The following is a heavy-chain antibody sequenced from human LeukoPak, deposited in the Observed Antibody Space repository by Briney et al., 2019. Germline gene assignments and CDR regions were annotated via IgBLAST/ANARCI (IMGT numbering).Heavy chain of an antibody. CDR2: INTDGSSI. Sequence: PGGSLRLSCAASGFTFSSYWMHWVRQAPGKGLVWVSRINTDGSSISYADSVKGRVTISRDNAMNTLYLQMNSLRAEDTAVYYCARDGDFPPYEYWGQGTLVTVSS. V-gene: IGHV3-74*01. CDR3: ARDGDFPPYEY. D-gene: IGHD7-27*01. J-gene: IGHJ4*02. CDR1: GFTFSSYW.